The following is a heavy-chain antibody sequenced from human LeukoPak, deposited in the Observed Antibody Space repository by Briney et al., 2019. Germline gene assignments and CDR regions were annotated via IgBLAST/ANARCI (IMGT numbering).Heavy chain of an antibody. D-gene: IGHD1-26*01. J-gene: IGHJ4*02. CDR3: AKDRVGAILYFDY. Sequence: GGTLRLSCAASGFTFSNYGMSWVRQAPGKGLGWVSALSGSGGRTYYADSLKGRFTISRDNSKNTLYLEMSSLRAEDTAIYYCAKDRVGAILYFDYWGQGSLVTVSS. V-gene: IGHV3-23*01. CDR1: GFTFSNYG. CDR2: LSGSGGRT.